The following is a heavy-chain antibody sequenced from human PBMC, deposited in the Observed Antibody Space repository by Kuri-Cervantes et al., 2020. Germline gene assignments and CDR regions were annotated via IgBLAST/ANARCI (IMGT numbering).Heavy chain of an antibody. CDR3: ASEFPSYDSSGYGLGY. CDR2: INSSGGST. CDR1: GYTFTNYY. J-gene: IGHJ4*02. D-gene: IGHD3-22*01. Sequence: ASVKVSCKASGYTFTNYYMHWVRQAPGQGLEWMGMINSSGGSTSHAQKFQGRVTMTRDTSTSTVYMELSSLRSEDTAVYYCASEFPSYDSSGYGLGYWGQGTLVTVSS. V-gene: IGHV1-46*01.